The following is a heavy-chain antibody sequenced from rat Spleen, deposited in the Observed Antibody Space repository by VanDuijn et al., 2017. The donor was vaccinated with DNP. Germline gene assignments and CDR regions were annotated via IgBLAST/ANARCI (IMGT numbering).Heavy chain of an antibody. J-gene: IGHJ2*01. CDR2: ISYDGGST. D-gene: IGHD4-3*01. CDR1: GFSFSDYY. CDR3: VRWNSGHFDY. Sequence: EVQLVESGGGLVQPGRSLKLSCAASGFSFSDYYVAWVRLAPTKGLEWVVYISYDGGSTFYGDSVKGRFTISRDNAKSTLYLQMNSLRSEDMATYYCVRWNSGHFDYWGQGVMVTVSS. V-gene: IGHV5-22*01.